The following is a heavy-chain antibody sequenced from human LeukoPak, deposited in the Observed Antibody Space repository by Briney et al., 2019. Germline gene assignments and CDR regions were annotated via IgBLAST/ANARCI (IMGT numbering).Heavy chain of an antibody. V-gene: IGHV4-59*13. Sequence: SETLSLTCSVSGLSISTYYWSWIRQLPGKGLEWIGYIYYGGSTKYDPSLKSRVTISLDTSKTRFSLNLRSVTAADTAMYYCAAYYGSGTYFDYWGQGTLVTVSS. CDR3: AAYYGSGTYFDY. D-gene: IGHD3-10*01. CDR1: GLSISTYY. J-gene: IGHJ4*02. CDR2: IYYGGST.